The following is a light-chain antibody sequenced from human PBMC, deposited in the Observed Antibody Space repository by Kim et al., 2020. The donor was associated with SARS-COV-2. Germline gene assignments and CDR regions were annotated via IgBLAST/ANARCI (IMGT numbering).Light chain of an antibody. V-gene: IGLV3-21*04. Sequence: APGKKARITCGGNNIGSKSVHWYQKKPGQAPGLVIYYDSDRPSGIPERFSGSNSGNTATLTISRVEAGDEADYYCQVWDSSSDHVVFGGGTQLTVL. CDR3: QVWDSSSDHVV. CDR2: YDS. J-gene: IGLJ2*01. CDR1: NIGSKS.